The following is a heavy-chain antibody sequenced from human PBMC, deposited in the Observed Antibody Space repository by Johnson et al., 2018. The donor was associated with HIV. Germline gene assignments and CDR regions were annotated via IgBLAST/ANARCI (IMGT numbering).Heavy chain of an antibody. CDR2: IWYDGSNK. V-gene: IGHV3-30*19. CDR3: ARPADYGDYSRDAFDI. D-gene: IGHD4-17*01. J-gene: IGHJ3*02. Sequence: QEKLVESGGGVVQPGRSLRLSCAASGFTFSSYGMHWVRQAPGKGLEWVAVIWYDGSNKYYADSVKGRFTISRDNSKNTLYLQMNSLRAEDTAVYYCARPADYGDYSRDAFDIWGQGTMVTVSS. CDR1: GFTFSSYG.